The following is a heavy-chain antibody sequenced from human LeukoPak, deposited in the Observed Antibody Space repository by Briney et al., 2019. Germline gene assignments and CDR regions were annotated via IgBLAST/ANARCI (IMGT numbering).Heavy chain of an antibody. D-gene: IGHD1-26*01. CDR1: GYTFTNYY. V-gene: IGHV1-46*01. J-gene: IGHJ5*02. Sequence: ASVKVSCKASGYTFTNYYIHWVRQAPGQGLECMGIINPSGGSTSYAQKFQGRVTMTRDMSTSTVYMELSSLRSEDTAVYYCAWGGVGATTYVWFDPWGQGTLVTVSS. CDR2: INPSGGST. CDR3: AWGGVGATTYVWFDP.